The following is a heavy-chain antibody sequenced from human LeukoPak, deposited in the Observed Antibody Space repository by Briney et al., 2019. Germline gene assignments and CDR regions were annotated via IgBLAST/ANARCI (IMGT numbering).Heavy chain of an antibody. CDR1: GFTVSSNY. D-gene: IGHD3-10*01. V-gene: IGHV3-66*01. CDR3: ARGLIDNFYYYGSGSPLSDP. Sequence: PGGSLRLSCAASGFTVSSNYMSWVRQAPGKGLEWVSVIYSGGSTYYADSVKGRFTISRDNPKNTLYLQMNSLRAEDTAVYYCARGLIDNFYYYGSGSPLSDPWGQGTLVTVSS. CDR2: IYSGGST. J-gene: IGHJ5*02.